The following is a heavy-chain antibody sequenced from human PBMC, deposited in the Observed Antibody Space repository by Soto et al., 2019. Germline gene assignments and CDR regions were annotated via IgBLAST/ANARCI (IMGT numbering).Heavy chain of an antibody. Sequence: ETLSLTCTVSGGSISSGDYYWSWVRQAPGKGLEWVANIKPDGSEKWYVDSLNGRFTISRDNSKNMLYLQMSSLRAEDTAVYYRVKALSARYNSAKAFDIWGQGTMVTVSS. V-gene: IGHV3-7*02. CDR1: GGSISSGDYY. J-gene: IGHJ3*02. CDR3: VKALSARYNSAKAFDI. CDR2: IKPDGSEK. D-gene: IGHD2-2*02.